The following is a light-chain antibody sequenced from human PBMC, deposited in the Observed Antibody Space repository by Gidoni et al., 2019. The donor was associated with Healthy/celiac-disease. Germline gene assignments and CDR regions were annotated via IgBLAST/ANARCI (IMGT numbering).Light chain of an antibody. CDR3: SSYTSSSPYV. CDR1: SSDVGRYNF. CDR2: EVS. V-gene: IGLV2-14*01. Sequence: QSALTQPASVSVSPGQSITLSCTGTSSDVGRYNFVSWYQQHPGKAPKLMIYEVSNRPSGVSNRFSGSKSGNTASLTISGLQAEDEADYYCSSYTSSSPYVFGTGTKVTVL. J-gene: IGLJ1*01.